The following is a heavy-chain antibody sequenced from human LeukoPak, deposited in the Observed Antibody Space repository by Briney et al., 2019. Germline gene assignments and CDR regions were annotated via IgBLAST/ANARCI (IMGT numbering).Heavy chain of an antibody. D-gene: IGHD3-10*01. CDR3: AREGGGERPLDY. CDR1: GGSFSGYY. CDR2: IYYSGST. V-gene: IGHV4-59*01. Sequence: SETLSLTCAVYGGSFSGYYWSWIRQPPGKGLEWIGYIYYSGSTNYNPSLKSRVTISVDTSKNQFPLKLSSVAAADTAVYYCAREGGGERPLDYWGQGTLVTVSS. J-gene: IGHJ4*02.